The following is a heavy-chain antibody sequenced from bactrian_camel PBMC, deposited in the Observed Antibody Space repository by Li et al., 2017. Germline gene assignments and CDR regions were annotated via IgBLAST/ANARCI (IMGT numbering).Heavy chain of an antibody. D-gene: IGHD5*01. J-gene: IGHJ4*01. CDR1: GFPFRDNW. CDR3: AAPRSQSGTGYAYNYRF. CDR2: IYNGDNV. Sequence: QVQLVESGGGLVQPGGSLRLSCAASGFPFRDNWMSWVRQAPGKGLEWIATIYNGDNVRSRDSVKGRFTVSRDSAKNTLYLQLNTLEIGDTAMYYCAAPRSQSGTGYAYNYRFWGQGTQVTVS. V-gene: IGHV3S1*01.